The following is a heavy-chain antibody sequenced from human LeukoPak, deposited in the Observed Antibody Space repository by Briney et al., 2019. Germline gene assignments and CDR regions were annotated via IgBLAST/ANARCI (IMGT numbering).Heavy chain of an antibody. Sequence: PGRSLRLSCAASGFTFSSYAMHWVRQAPGKGLEWVAVISYDGSNKYYADSVKGRFTISRDNSRNTLHLQMNSLRAEDTAVYYCARDMGYCSSSNCYTYYLDYWGQGTLVTVSS. D-gene: IGHD2-2*01. V-gene: IGHV3-30*03. J-gene: IGHJ4*02. CDR3: ARDMGYCSSSNCYTYYLDY. CDR2: ISYDGSNK. CDR1: GFTFSSYA.